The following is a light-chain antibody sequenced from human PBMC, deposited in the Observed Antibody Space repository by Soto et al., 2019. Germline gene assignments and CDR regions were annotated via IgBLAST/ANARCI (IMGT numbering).Light chain of an antibody. CDR2: SSI. CDR1: TVAVTSGFY. V-gene: IGLV7-43*01. Sequence: QTVVTQEPSLTVSPGGTVTLTCASSTVAVTSGFYPNWFQQKPGQAPRPLIYSSISKHSWTPARFSGSLIGGKAVLTLSNVQHEDEADYYCLLYYGSTHVFGTGTKLTVL. CDR3: LLYYGSTHV. J-gene: IGLJ1*01.